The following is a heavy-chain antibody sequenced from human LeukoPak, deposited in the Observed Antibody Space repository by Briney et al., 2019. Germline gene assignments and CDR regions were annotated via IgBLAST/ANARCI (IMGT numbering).Heavy chain of an antibody. J-gene: IGHJ5*02. D-gene: IGHD2-2*01. Sequence: SETLSLTCTISGDSIKSYSWTWIRQPPGKGLEWFGYVFHSGSTNYNSSLKSRLTISVDTSKNRFSLNLTSVTAADTAVYYCARAGFYCSGTSCYGPLILNWFDPWGQGTLVTVSS. V-gene: IGHV4-59*12. CDR2: VFHSGST. CDR3: ARAGFYCSGTSCYGPLILNWFDP. CDR1: GDSIKSYS.